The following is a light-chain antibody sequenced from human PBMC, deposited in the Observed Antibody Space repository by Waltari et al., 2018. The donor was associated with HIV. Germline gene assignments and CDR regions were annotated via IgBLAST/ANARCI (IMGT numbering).Light chain of an antibody. CDR2: RNN. CDR3: AAWDDSLSGRV. J-gene: IGLJ3*02. V-gene: IGLV1-47*01. Sequence: QSVLTQPPSASGTPGQRVTISCSGSSSNIGTTYVYWYQQLPGTAPKLLIYRNNQRPSGVPDRFSGSKSGTSASLAISGLRSEDEADYHCAAWDDSLSGRVFGGGTKLTVL. CDR1: SSNIGTTY.